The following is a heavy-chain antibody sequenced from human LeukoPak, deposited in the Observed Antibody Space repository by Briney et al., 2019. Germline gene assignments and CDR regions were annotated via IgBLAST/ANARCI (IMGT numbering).Heavy chain of an antibody. CDR1: GFTFSSSW. D-gene: IGHD2-8*01. CDR2: INSDESIT. J-gene: IGHJ4*02. CDR3: ARGLIPGFLDY. V-gene: IGHV3-74*01. Sequence: GGSLRLSCAASGFTFSSSWMYWVRQAPGKGLVWVSRINSDESITTYADSVKGRFTISRDNAKNTLYLQMNSLRAEDTAVYYCARGLIPGFLDYWGQGTPVTVSS.